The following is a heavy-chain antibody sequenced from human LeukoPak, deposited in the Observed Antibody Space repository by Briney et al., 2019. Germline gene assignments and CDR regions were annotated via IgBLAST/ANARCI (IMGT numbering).Heavy chain of an antibody. J-gene: IGHJ4*02. Sequence: ASVKVSCKASGYIFTSYFMHWVRQAPGQGLEWMGIINPSGGNTIYAQKFQGRVTMTEDTSTDTAYMELSSLRSEDTAVYYCATALGGNSGFDYWGQGTLVTVSS. D-gene: IGHD4-23*01. V-gene: IGHV1-46*01. CDR1: GYIFTSYF. CDR2: INPSGGNT. CDR3: ATALGGNSGFDY.